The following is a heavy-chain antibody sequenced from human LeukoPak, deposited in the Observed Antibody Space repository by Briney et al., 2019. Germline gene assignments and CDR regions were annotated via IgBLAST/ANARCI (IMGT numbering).Heavy chain of an antibody. CDR1: GISFSSHG. J-gene: IGHJ3*02. D-gene: IGHD1-1*01. CDR2: IWYDSSKT. V-gene: IGHV3-33*01. Sequence: GGSLRLSCVATGISFSSHGMPWVRQAPGKGLEWVAAIWYDSSKTFYIDSVKGRFTISRDNSKDTLSLQMNSLRVDDTAVYYCARGRGTPRLLDIWGQGTMLTVAS. CDR3: ARGRGTPRLLDI.